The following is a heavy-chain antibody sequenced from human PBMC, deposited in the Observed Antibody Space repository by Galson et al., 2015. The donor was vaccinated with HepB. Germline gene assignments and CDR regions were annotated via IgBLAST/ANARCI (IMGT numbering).Heavy chain of an antibody. Sequence: QSGAEVKKPGESLKISCKGSGYSFTSYWIGWVRQMPGKGLEWMGIIYPGDSDTRYSPSFQGQVTISADKSISTAYLQWSSLKASDTAMYYCARHVGIAAWVAQNWFDPWCQGTLVTVSS. CDR2: IYPGDSDT. CDR1: GYSFTSYW. J-gene: IGHJ5*02. D-gene: IGHD6-13*01. V-gene: IGHV5-51*01. CDR3: ARHVGIAAWVAQNWFDP.